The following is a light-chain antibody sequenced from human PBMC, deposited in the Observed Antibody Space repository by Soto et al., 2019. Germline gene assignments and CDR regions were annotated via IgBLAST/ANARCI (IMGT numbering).Light chain of an antibody. CDR1: QSVSSY. CDR3: QQRSSWPVT. Sequence: EIVLTQSPVTLSLSPGERATLSCRASQSVSSYLAWYQHKPGRAPRLLIYDAANRATGIPDRFSGSGSGTDFTLTISSLEPEDFAVYYCQQRSSWPVTFGQGTKLEIK. CDR2: DAA. J-gene: IGKJ2*01. V-gene: IGKV3-11*01.